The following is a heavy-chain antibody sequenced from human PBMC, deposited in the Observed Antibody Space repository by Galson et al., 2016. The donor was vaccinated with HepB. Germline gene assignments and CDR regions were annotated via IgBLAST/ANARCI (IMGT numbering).Heavy chain of an antibody. CDR2: ISHDGSNR. V-gene: IGHV3-30-3*01. D-gene: IGHD4-23*01. CDR1: GFTFSSYD. CDR3: ARGVYGGTSFWYFDF. Sequence: SLRLSCAASGFTFSSYDMHWVRQAPGKGLEWMAIISHDGSNRYYADSVKGRFTISRDKSKNTLYLQMNSLGAEDTAVYYGARGVYGGTSFWYFDFWGRGTLVTVSS. J-gene: IGHJ2*01.